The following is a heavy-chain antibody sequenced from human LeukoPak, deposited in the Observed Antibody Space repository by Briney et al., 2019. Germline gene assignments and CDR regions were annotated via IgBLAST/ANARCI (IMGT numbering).Heavy chain of an antibody. CDR2: ISSSGSTI. CDR3: AAERPLQPFDY. D-gene: IGHD1-1*01. J-gene: IGHJ4*02. V-gene: IGHV3-11*01. Sequence: GGSLRLSCAASGFTFSDYYMSWIRQAPGKGLEWVSYISSSGSTIYYADSVKGRFTISRDNAKNSLYLQMNSLRAEDTAVYYCAAERPLQPFDYRGQGTLVTVSS. CDR1: GFTFSDYY.